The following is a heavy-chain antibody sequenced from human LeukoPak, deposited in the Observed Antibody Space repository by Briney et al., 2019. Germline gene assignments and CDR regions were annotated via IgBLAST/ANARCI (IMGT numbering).Heavy chain of an antibody. Sequence: GGSLRLSCGASGFTFNKFGIHWVRQAPGKGLEWVAFLRFDGGYKYYADSVKGRFIISRDNSKNTLYLQMNNLRPEDTAVYYCARAPGYRGFLDYWGQGNLVTVSS. V-gene: IGHV3-30*02. CDR2: LRFDGGYK. CDR1: GFTFNKFG. J-gene: IGHJ4*02. CDR3: ARAPGYRGFLDY. D-gene: IGHD5-18*01.